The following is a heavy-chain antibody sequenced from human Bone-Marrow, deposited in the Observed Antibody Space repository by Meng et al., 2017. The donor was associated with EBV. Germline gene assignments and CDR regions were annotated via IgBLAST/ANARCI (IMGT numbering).Heavy chain of an antibody. CDR3: ARDNGDTMTNPYFDY. CDR2: IIPVLGAT. Sequence: HVQAVQSGAEVKTPGSPVMVSCKASGGTLNNFAINWVRQAPGEGLEWMGGIIPVLGATNYADNFQGRMKIIADESTNTAYMELSKLTPADTALYYCARDNGDTMTNPYFDYWGQGTLVTVPS. V-gene: IGHV1-69*01. J-gene: IGHJ4*02. D-gene: IGHD2-21*01. CDR1: GGTLNNFA.